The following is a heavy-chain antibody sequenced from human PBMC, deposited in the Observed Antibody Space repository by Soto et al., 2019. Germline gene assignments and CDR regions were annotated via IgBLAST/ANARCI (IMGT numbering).Heavy chain of an antibody. D-gene: IGHD4-17*01. J-gene: IGHJ2*01. Sequence: QVQLQESGSGLVKPAQTLSLTCGVSGDSIDSGGYSWSWLRQPPGKGLEWVGYMYYHGRAYYNPSLRSRVTISGDMSKNQVTLNLTSMTAADTAVYYCARGTMTPTLWWYFDLWGRGILVTVSS. CDR2: MYYHGRA. CDR3: ARGTMTPTLWWYFDL. CDR1: GDSIDSGGYS. V-gene: IGHV4-30-2*01.